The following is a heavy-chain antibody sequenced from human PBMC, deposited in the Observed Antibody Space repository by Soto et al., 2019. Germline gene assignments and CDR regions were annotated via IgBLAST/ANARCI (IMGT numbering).Heavy chain of an antibody. D-gene: IGHD5-18*01. J-gene: IGHJ4*02. CDR2: ISGTDGGA. CDR1: ELSSSNHA. V-gene: IGHV3-23*01. CDR3: ASGGLHGYTNGGLSYFHS. Sequence: EVHLLESGGGLVQPGGSLRLSCAASELSSSNHAMTWVRQAPGKGLEWVSGISGTDGGAYYADSVKGRFTISRDNSRSTLYLQMNSLRVEDTAVYYCASGGLHGYTNGGLSYFHSWGQGTLVIVSS.